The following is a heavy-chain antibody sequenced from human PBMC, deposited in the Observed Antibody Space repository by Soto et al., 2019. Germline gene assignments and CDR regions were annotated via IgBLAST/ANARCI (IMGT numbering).Heavy chain of an antibody. CDR2: IIPIFGTA. V-gene: IGHV1-69*13. D-gene: IGHD2-21*01. CDR1: GGTFSSYA. Sequence: EASVKVSCKASGGTFSSYAISWVRQAPGQGLEWMGGIIPIFGTANYAQKFQGRVTITADESTSTAYMELSSLRSEDTAVYYCAREELAIGLLGSDYWGQGTLVTVSS. J-gene: IGHJ4*02. CDR3: AREELAIGLLGSDY.